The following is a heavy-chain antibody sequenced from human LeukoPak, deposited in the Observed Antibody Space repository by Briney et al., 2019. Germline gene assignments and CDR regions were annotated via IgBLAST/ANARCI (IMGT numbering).Heavy chain of an antibody. D-gene: IGHD2-2*01. Sequence: SQTLSLTCTVSGGSITSGNFYWSWIRQPVGKGLEWIGRIYGSGSTNYSSSLRSRVTISIDTSKNQFSLKLNSVTAADTAVYYCARGWGSTSSNYFDPWGQGTLVTVSS. CDR2: IYGSGST. J-gene: IGHJ5*01. V-gene: IGHV4-61*02. CDR3: ARGWGSTSSNYFDP. CDR1: GGSITSGNFY.